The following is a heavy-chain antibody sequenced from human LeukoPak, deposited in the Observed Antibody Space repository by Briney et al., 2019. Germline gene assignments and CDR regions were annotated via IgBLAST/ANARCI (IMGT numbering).Heavy chain of an antibody. CDR2: ISGSGGST. D-gene: IGHD6-13*01. Sequence: GGSLRLSCAASGFTFSSYSMNWVRQAPGEGLEWVSAISGSGGSTYYADSVKGRFTISRDNSKNTLYLQMNSLRAEDTAVYYCAKELSSSWYYYYGMDVWGQGTTVTVSS. CDR3: AKELSSSWYYYYGMDV. J-gene: IGHJ6*02. CDR1: GFTFSSYS. V-gene: IGHV3-23*01.